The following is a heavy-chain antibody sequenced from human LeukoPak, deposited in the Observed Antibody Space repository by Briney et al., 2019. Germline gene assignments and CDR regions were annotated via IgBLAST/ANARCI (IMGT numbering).Heavy chain of an antibody. Sequence: GASLQISCKGSGYSFTSYWIGWVRQMPGKGLEWMGIIYPGDSDTRYSPSFQGQVTISADKSTSTAYLQWSSLRASETAMYYCARSGSLGTFDIWGQGTLVTVSS. D-gene: IGHD1-26*01. V-gene: IGHV5-51*01. CDR2: IYPGDSDT. CDR3: ARSGSLGTFDI. CDR1: GYSFTSYW. J-gene: IGHJ3*02.